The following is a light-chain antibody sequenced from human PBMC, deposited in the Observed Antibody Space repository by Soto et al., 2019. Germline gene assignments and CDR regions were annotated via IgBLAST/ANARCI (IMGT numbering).Light chain of an antibody. CDR2: EAS. J-gene: IGKJ1*01. V-gene: IGKV3-15*01. CDR1: QSVSSD. Sequence: EIVLTQSPVTLSLSPGERGTLSCRASQSVSSDLAWYQQKPGQAPSLLIYEASTRSTGIPARFSGSGSGTEFTLTISSLQSEDFAVYYCQQYNNWPPWTFGQGTKVEIK. CDR3: QQYNNWPPWT.